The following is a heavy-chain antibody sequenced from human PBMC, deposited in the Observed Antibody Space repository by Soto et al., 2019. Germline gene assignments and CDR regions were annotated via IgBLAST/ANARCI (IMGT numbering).Heavy chain of an antibody. Sequence: QPGGSLRLSCAASGFMFSAYWMSWVRQAPGKGLEWVANIHGDGGKIYYVDSVEGRFTISRDNAKRSLYLQMNSLRAEDTAVYYCARDFYGGYAYGPGDYWGQGALVTVSS. J-gene: IGHJ4*02. CDR3: ARDFYGGYAYGPGDY. D-gene: IGHD5-18*01. V-gene: IGHV3-7*01. CDR2: IHGDGGKI. CDR1: GFMFSAYW.